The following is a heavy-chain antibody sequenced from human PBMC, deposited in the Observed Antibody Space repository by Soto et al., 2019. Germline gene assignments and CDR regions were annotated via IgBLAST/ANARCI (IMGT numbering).Heavy chain of an antibody. CDR2: ISPNSRDT. J-gene: IGHJ5*02. CDR3: ARKRSGAVAGVDP. D-gene: IGHD6-19*01. Sequence: VASVKVSCKASGYTFTAYYIHWVRQAPGQGLEWMGWISPNSRDTNYAQKLQGRVTMTTDTSTSTAYMELRSLRSDDTAVYYCARKRSGAVAGVDPWGQGTLVTVSS. V-gene: IGHV1-18*04. CDR1: GYTFTAYY.